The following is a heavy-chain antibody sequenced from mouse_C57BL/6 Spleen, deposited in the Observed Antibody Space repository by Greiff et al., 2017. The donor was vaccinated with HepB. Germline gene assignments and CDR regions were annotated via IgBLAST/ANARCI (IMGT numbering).Heavy chain of an antibody. CDR3: ARTRTGTKAWFAY. D-gene: IGHD4-1*01. J-gene: IGHJ3*01. Sequence: EVQLQESGGGLVKPGGSLKLSCAASGFTFSDYGMHWVRQAPEKGLEWVAYISSGSSTIYYADTVKGRFTISRDNAKNTLFLQMTSLRSEDTAMYYCARTRTGTKAWFAYWGQGTLVTVSA. CDR2: ISSGSSTI. CDR1: GFTFSDYG. V-gene: IGHV5-17*01.